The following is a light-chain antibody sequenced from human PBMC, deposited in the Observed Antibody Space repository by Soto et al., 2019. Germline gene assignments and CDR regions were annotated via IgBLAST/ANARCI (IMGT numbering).Light chain of an antibody. CDR1: QSVGSY. J-gene: IGKJ1*01. V-gene: IGKV3-11*01. CDR3: QQRNNWPPTWT. CDR2: GAS. Sequence: EIVLTQSPATLSLSPGERATLSCRASQSVGSYLAWYRQKPGQAPGLLISGASNRAPGIPARFSGSGSGTEFTLTISSLEPEDFAVYYCQQRNNWPPTWTFGQGTKVEIK.